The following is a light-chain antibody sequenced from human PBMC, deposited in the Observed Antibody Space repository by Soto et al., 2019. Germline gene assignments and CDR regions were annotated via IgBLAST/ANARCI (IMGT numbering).Light chain of an antibody. J-gene: IGLJ1*01. Sequence: QSALTQPPSSSGTPGQRVTISCSGSSSNIGSNYVYWYQQLPGTAPKLLIYRNNQRPSGVPDRFSGSKSGTSASLAISGLRSEDEAVYYCAAWDDSLSGYVFGTGTKVTVL. CDR3: AAWDDSLSGYV. V-gene: IGLV1-47*01. CDR2: RNN. CDR1: SSNIGSNY.